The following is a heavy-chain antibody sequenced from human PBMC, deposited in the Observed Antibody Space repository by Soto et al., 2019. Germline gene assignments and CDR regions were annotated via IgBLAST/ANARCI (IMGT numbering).Heavy chain of an antibody. Sequence: EVQLVESGGGLVQPGGSLRLSCAASGFTFSDHYMDWVRQAPGKGLEWVGRTRNKANSYTTEYAASVKGRFTISRDDSKNSLYLQMNSLKTEDTAVYYCARGPPIYDFWSGTLDYWGQGTLVTVSS. CDR2: TRNKANSYTT. V-gene: IGHV3-72*01. CDR3: ARGPPIYDFWSGTLDY. CDR1: GFTFSDHY. D-gene: IGHD3-3*01. J-gene: IGHJ4*02.